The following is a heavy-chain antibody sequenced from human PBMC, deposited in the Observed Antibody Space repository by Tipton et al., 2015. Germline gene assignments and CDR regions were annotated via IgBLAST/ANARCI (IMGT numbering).Heavy chain of an antibody. J-gene: IGHJ4*02. V-gene: IGHV4-31*03. CDR3: ARSQTLVPISPFGY. D-gene: IGHD6-6*01. CDR1: GGSISSGGYY. Sequence: LRLSCTVSGGSISSGGYYWSWIRQHPGKGLEWIGYIYYSGSTYYNPSLKSRITISVDTSKNQFSLKLSSVTAADTAVYYCARSQTLVPISPFGYWGQGTLVTASS. CDR2: IYYSGST.